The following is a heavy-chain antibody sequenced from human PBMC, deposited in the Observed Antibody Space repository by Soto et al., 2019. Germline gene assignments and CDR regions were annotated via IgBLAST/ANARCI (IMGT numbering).Heavy chain of an antibody. Sequence: SGPTLVNPTQTLTLTCTFSGFSLSTSGMCVSWIRQPPGKALEWLALIDWDDDKHYSTSLKTRLTISKDTSKNQVVLTMTNMDPVDTATYYCARSRYSGYDPRYLDYWGQGTLVTVSS. D-gene: IGHD5-12*01. V-gene: IGHV2-70*01. J-gene: IGHJ4*02. CDR3: ARSRYSGYDPRYLDY. CDR2: IDWDDDK. CDR1: GFSLSTSGMC.